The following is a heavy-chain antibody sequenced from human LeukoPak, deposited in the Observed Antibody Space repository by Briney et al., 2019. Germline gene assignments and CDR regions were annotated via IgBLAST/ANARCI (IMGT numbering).Heavy chain of an antibody. CDR3: AKDGPRSYPHLIDY. Sequence: GASVKVSCKASGYTFTGYYMHWVRQAPGQGLEWMGWINPNSGGTNYAQKFQGRVTMTRDTSISTAYMELSRLRSDDTAVYYCAKDGPRSYPHLIDYWGQGTLVTVSS. CDR1: GYTFTGYY. J-gene: IGHJ4*02. D-gene: IGHD1-26*01. CDR2: INPNSGGT. V-gene: IGHV1-2*02.